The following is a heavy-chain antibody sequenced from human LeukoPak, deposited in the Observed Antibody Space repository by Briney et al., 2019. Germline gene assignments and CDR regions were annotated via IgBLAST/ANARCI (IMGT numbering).Heavy chain of an antibody. J-gene: IGHJ4*02. Sequence: ASVTVSCKASGYTFTSYYMHWVRQAPGQGLEWMGIINPSGGSTSYAQKFQGRVTMTRDTSTSTVYMELSSLRSEDTAVYYCAREGYSYGSSDYWGQGTLVTVSS. V-gene: IGHV1-46*01. CDR3: AREGYSYGSSDY. D-gene: IGHD5-18*01. CDR1: GYTFTSYY. CDR2: INPSGGST.